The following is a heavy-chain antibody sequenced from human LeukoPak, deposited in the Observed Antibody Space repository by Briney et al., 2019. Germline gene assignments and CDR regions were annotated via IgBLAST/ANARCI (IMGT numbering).Heavy chain of an antibody. CDR1: GGTFSSYA. D-gene: IGHD2-15*01. Sequence: SVKVSCKASGGTFSSYAISWVRQAPGQGLEWMGRIIPIFGTANYAQKFQGRVTVTTDESTSTAYMELSSLRSEDTAVYYCARYLGYCSGGSCYSPAFDIWGQGTMVTVSS. J-gene: IGHJ3*02. CDR3: ARYLGYCSGGSCYSPAFDI. V-gene: IGHV1-69*05. CDR2: IIPIFGTA.